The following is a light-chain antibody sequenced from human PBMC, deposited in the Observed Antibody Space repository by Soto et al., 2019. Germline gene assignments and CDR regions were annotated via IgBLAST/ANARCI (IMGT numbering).Light chain of an antibody. CDR1: SSDGGGYNY. CDR2: DVS. J-gene: IGLJ1*01. Sequence: QSVLTQLASVSGSPVQASTISCTGNSSDGGGYNYVSWYQQHPGKAPKLMIYDVSNRPSGVSNRFSGSKSGNTASLTISGLQAENEADYYCSSYTSGIPLYVFGPGPKVTFL. CDR3: SSYTSGIPLYV. V-gene: IGLV2-14*01.